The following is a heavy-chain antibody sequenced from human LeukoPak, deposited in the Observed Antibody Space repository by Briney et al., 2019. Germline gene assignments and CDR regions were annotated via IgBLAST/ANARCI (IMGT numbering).Heavy chain of an antibody. Sequence: TGGSLRPSCAASGFTFSSYAMSWVRQAPGKGLEWVSAISGSGGSTYYADSVKGRFTISRDNSKNTLYLQMNSLRAEDTAVYYCAKIRGIVVVPAARTNYFDYWGQGTLVTVSS. CDR3: AKIRGIVVVPAARTNYFDY. CDR2: ISGSGGST. CDR1: GFTFSSYA. J-gene: IGHJ4*02. V-gene: IGHV3-23*01. D-gene: IGHD2-2*01.